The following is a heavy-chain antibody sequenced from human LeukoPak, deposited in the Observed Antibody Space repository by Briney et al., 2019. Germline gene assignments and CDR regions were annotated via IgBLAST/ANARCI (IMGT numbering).Heavy chain of an antibody. CDR3: ASGDSSGYYHDAFDI. D-gene: IGHD3-22*01. CDR1: GFTVSSYS. J-gene: IGHJ3*02. CDR2: ISSSSSYI. Sequence: PGGSLRLSCAASGFTVSSYSMNWVRQAPGKGLEWVSSISSSSSYIYYADSVKGRFTISRDNAKNSLYLQMNSLRAEDTAVYYCASGDSSGYYHDAFDIWGQGTMVTVSS. V-gene: IGHV3-21*01.